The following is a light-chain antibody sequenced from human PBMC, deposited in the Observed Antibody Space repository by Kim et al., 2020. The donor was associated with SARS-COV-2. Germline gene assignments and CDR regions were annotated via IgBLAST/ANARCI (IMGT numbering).Light chain of an antibody. J-gene: IGKJ5*01. CDR1: QSVSSN. Sequence: SPGERATLSCSASQSVSSNLAWYQQKPGQAPRLLIYVASTRATGIPARFSGSGSGTEFTLTISSLQSEDFAVYYCQQYNNWPPITFGQGTRLEIK. CDR2: VAS. V-gene: IGKV3D-15*01. CDR3: QQYNNWPPIT.